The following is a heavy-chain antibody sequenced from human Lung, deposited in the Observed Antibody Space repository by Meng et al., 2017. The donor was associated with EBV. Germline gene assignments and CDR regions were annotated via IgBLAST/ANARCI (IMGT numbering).Heavy chain of an antibody. D-gene: IGHD2-2*01. CDR2: INYSGIT. CDR1: GRSFSSSY. Sequence: QVQLQQWGAGLLKPSETLSLPCVGSGRSFSSSYWSWIRQPPGKGLEWIGQINYSGITNYNPSLKSRVTISVDTSKNQFSLSLNSVTAADTAVYYCARGGTSSAPFDYWGQGTLVTVSS. V-gene: IGHV4-34*01. J-gene: IGHJ4*02. CDR3: ARGGTSSAPFDY.